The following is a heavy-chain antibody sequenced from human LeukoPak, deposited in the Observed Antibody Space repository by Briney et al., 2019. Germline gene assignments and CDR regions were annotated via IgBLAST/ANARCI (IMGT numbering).Heavy chain of an antibody. CDR3: ARDKVVGPTKFDS. D-gene: IGHD1-26*01. CDR2: IKQDGGEI. J-gene: IGHJ5*01. V-gene: IGHV3-7*01. CDR1: GLTFSNAW. Sequence: GGSLRLSCAASGLTFSNAWMSWVRQAPGKGLEWVANIKQDGGEIYYVDSVKGRFTISRDNAKNSVYLHMNSLRAEDTAVYYCARDKVVGPTKFDSWGQGTLVTVSS.